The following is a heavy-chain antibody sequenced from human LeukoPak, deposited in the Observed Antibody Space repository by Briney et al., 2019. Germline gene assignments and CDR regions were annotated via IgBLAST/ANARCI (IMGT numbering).Heavy chain of an antibody. D-gene: IGHD3-22*01. Sequence: ASVKVSCKASGYTFTSYAMHWVRQAPGQRLEWMGWINAGNGNTKYSQKFQGSVTITRDTSASTAYMELSSLRSEDTAVYYCALTSTYYYDSSGYFDYWGQGTLVTVSS. J-gene: IGHJ4*02. CDR3: ALTSTYYYDSSGYFDY. CDR2: INAGNGNT. V-gene: IGHV1-3*01. CDR1: GYTFTSYA.